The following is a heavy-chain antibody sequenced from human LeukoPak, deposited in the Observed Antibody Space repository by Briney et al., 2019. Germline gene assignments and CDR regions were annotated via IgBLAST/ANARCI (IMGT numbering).Heavy chain of an antibody. D-gene: IGHD3-16*01. CDR3: AKDIKGEGAFDY. CDR1: GFTFDDYA. J-gene: IGHJ4*02. CDR2: ISWNSGSI. V-gene: IGHV3-9*01. Sequence: GRSLRLSCAASGFTFDDYAMHWVRQAPGKGLEWVSGISWNSGSIGYADSVKGRFTISRDNAKNSLYLQMNSLRAEDTALYYCAKDIKGEGAFDYWGQGTLVTVSS.